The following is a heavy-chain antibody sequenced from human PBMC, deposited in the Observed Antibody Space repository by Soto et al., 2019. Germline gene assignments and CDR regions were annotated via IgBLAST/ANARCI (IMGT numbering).Heavy chain of an antibody. CDR1: GFTFSSYS. J-gene: IGHJ4*02. CDR2: ISSSSNI. V-gene: IGHV3-48*02. Sequence: GGSLRLSCAASGFTFSSYSMNWVRQAPGKGLEWVSYISSSSNIYYADSVKGRFTISRDNAENSLYLQLNSLRDEDTAVYYCARGASWTYIDYWGQGTLVTVSS. D-gene: IGHD3-16*02. CDR3: ARGASWTYIDY.